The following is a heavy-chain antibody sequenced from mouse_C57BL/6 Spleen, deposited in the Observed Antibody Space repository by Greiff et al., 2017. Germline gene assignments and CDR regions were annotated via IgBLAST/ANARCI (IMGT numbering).Heavy chain of an antibody. CDR1: GYSFTDYN. Sequence: VQLQQPGAELVKPGASVKISCKASGYSFTDYNMNWVKQSNGKSLEWIGVINPNYGTTSYNQKFKGKATLTVDQSSSTAYMQLNSLTSEDSAVXYCASGAYYGGAMDYWGQGTSVTVSS. CDR2: INPNYGTT. D-gene: IGHD1-1*01. V-gene: IGHV1-39*01. J-gene: IGHJ4*01. CDR3: ASGAYYGGAMDY.